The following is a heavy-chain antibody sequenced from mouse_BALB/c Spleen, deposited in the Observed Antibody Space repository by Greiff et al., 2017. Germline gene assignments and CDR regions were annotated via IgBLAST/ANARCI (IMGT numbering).Heavy chain of an antibody. J-gene: IGHJ4*01. Sequence: DVKLVESGGGLVQPGGSRKLSCAASGFTFSSFGMHWVRQAPEKGLEWVAYISSGSSTIYYADTVKGRFTISRDNPKNTLFLQMTSLRSEDTAMYYCAREGATLYYYAMDYWGQGTSVTVSS. CDR1: GFTFSSFG. CDR2: ISSGSSTI. V-gene: IGHV5-17*02. D-gene: IGHD3-1*01. CDR3: AREGATLYYYAMDY.